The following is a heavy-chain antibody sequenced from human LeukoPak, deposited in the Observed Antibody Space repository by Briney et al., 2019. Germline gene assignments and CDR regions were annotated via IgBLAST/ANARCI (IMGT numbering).Heavy chain of an antibody. CDR2: IYSGGST. CDR3: AAAHGSATRFDY. V-gene: IGHV3-53*01. Sequence: GGSLRLSCAASGFTVSSNYMSWVRQAPGKGREGVSVIYSGGSTYYADFVKGRFTISRDNSKNTLYLQMNSLRAEDTAVYYCAAAHGSATRFDYWGQGTLVTVSS. J-gene: IGHJ4*02. CDR1: GFTVSSNY. D-gene: IGHD3-10*01.